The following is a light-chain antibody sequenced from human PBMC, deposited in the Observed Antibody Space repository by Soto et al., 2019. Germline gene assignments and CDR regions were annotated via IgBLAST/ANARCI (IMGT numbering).Light chain of an antibody. CDR3: SSYAGSSNV. Sequence: QSVLTQPAFVSGSPGQSITISCTGTSSDVGGYNYVSWYQHPPGKAPKLMICEVSNRPSGVSNRFSGSKSGNTASLTVSGLQAEDEAHYYCSSYAGSSNVFGTGTKVTVL. CDR1: SSDVGGYNY. CDR2: EVS. V-gene: IGLV2-14*01. J-gene: IGLJ1*01.